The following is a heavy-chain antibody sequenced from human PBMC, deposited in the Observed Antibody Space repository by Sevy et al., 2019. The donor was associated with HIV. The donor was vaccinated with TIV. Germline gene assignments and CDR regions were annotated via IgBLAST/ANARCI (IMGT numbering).Heavy chain of an antibody. CDR3: ARDLPHYYDSSGYYYGMDV. Sequence: ASVKVSCKASGYTFTSYGISWVRQAPGQGLEWMGWISAYNGNTNYAQKLQGRVTMTTDTSTSTAYMELRSLRSDETAVYYCARDLPHYYDSSGYYYGMDVWGQGTTVTVSS. J-gene: IGHJ6*02. D-gene: IGHD3-22*01. CDR2: ISAYNGNT. CDR1: GYTFTSYG. V-gene: IGHV1-18*01.